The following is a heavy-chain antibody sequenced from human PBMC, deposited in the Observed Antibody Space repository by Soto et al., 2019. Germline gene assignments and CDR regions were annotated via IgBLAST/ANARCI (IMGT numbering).Heavy chain of an antibody. Sequence: QVQLQESGPGLVKPSQTLSLNCTVSGGSIISSAYYWHWVRQRPGRGLEWIGYVSYSGSAYCNTSLSSRVSITIDVSENQFSLNLASVTAADTAVYYCARNPRWQWLNVWGQGTTVTVSS. CDR3: ARNPRWQWLNV. CDR1: GGSIISSAYY. CDR2: VSYSGSA. J-gene: IGHJ6*02. V-gene: IGHV4-31*03. D-gene: IGHD6-19*01.